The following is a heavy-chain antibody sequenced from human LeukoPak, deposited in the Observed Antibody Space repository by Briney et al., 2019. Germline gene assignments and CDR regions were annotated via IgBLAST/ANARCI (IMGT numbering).Heavy chain of an antibody. CDR1: GFTLSSYW. V-gene: IGHV3-7*01. CDR2: IKGDDSER. CDR3: VRSSFAGYDY. D-gene: IGHD3-10*01. J-gene: IGHJ4*02. Sequence: GGSLRLSCAASGFTLSSYWMTWVRQAPGKGLEWVANIKGDDSERNYLDSVKGRFSIFRDNAKNSLSPQMNSLRAEDTAVYYCVRSSFAGYDYWGQGALVTVSS.